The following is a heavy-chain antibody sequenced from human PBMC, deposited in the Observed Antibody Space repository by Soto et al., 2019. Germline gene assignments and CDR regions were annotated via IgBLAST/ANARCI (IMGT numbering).Heavy chain of an antibody. CDR1: GFTFSDHY. J-gene: IGHJ6*03. V-gene: IGHV3-72*01. CDR2: TRNKANSYTT. CDR3: AREPQEDYYYYYYMDV. Sequence: GGSLRLSCAASGFTFSDHYMDWVRQAPGKGLEWVGRTRNKANSYTTEYAASVKGRFTISRDDSKNSLYLQMNSLKTEDTAVYYCAREPQEDYYYYYYMDVWGKGTTVTVSS.